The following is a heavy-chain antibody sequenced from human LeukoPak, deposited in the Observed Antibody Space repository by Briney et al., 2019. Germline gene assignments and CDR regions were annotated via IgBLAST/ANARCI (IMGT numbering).Heavy chain of an antibody. CDR2: ISAYNGNR. CDR1: GYTFTSYG. CDR3: ARDKMDYWNGYYRGGFDY. D-gene: IGHD3-3*01. V-gene: IGHV1-18*01. J-gene: IGHJ4*02. Sequence: GASVKVSCKASGYTFTSYGISWVRQAPGQGLEWMGWISAYNGNRNYAQNLQGRVTMTTDTSTSTAYMELRSLRSDDTAVYYCARDKMDYWNGYYRGGFDYWGQGTLVTVSS.